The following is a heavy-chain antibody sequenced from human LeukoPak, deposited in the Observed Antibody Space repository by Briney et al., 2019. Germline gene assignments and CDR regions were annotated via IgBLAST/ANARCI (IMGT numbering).Heavy chain of an antibody. CDR1: GYSFTSYW. Sequence: GESMLISCKGSGYSFTSYWISWVRQMPGKGLEWMGRIDPSDSYTNYSPSFQGHVTISADKSISTAYLQWSSLKASDTAMYYCATDPPYDSSGYYYPLQNDYWGQGTLVTVSS. V-gene: IGHV5-10-1*01. J-gene: IGHJ4*02. D-gene: IGHD3-22*01. CDR3: ATDPPYDSSGYYYPLQNDY. CDR2: IDPSDSYT.